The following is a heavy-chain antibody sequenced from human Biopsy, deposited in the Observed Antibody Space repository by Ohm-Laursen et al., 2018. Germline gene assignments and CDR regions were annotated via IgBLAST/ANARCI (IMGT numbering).Heavy chain of an antibody. Sequence: SLRLSRAATGFTFSDHNMHWVRKAPGKGLEWVAFIWSSATYKAYADSVKGRFTVSRVNSKNTVYLQMNSLSADDTAIYSCVKDGGQTAPYSFDVWGQGTMVTVSS. CDR2: IWSSATYK. J-gene: IGHJ3*01. D-gene: IGHD3-16*01. V-gene: IGHV3-33*06. CDR3: VKDGGQTAPYSFDV. CDR1: GFTFSDHN.